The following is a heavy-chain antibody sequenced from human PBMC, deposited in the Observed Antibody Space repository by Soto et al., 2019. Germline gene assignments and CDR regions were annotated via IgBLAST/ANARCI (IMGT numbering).Heavy chain of an antibody. CDR1: GYSFTSYW. CDR3: ERHPRFLEWLSYYYYYGMDV. CDR2: IDPSDSYT. J-gene: IGHJ6*02. V-gene: IGHV5-10-1*01. Sequence: GESLKISCKGSGYSFTSYWISWVRQMPGKGLEWMGRIDPSDSYTNYSPSFQGHVTISADKSISTAYLQWSSLKASDTAMYYCERHPRFLEWLSYYYYYGMDVWGQGTTVTVSS. D-gene: IGHD3-3*01.